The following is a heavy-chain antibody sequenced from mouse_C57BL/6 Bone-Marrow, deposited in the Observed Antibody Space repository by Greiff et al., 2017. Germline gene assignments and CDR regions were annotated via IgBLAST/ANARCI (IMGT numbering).Heavy chain of an antibody. CDR3: ARQDFDYYGSSHYFDY. D-gene: IGHD1-1*01. J-gene: IGHJ2*01. Sequence: VQLQQPGAELVKPGASVKLSCKASGYTFTSYWMQWVKQRPGQGLEWIGEIDPSDSYTNYNQKFKGKATLTVDTSSSTAYMQLSRLTSEDSAVYYCARQDFDYYGSSHYFDYWGQGTTLTVSS. CDR2: IDPSDSYT. V-gene: IGHV1-50*01. CDR1: GYTFTSYW.